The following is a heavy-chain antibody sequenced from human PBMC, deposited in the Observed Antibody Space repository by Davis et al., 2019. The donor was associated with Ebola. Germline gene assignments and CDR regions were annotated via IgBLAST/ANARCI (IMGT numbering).Heavy chain of an antibody. CDR1: GFTFSAYW. V-gene: IGHV3-7*01. CDR3: ARDFSGVTTISLDS. D-gene: IGHD4-17*01. J-gene: IGHJ4*02. Sequence: GESLKISCETSGFTFSAYWMSWVRQTPGKGLEWVANIKPDGSEKFYVDSVKGRFTISRDNSKNTLYLQMNSLRADDTSLYYCARDFSGVTTISLDSWGQGTQVTVSS. CDR2: IKPDGSEK.